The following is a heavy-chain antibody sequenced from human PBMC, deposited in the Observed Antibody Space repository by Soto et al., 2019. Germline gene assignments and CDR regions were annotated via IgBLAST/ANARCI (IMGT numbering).Heavy chain of an antibody. CDR2: ISAYNGNT. CDR3: ASAYSGYDYLRAGYYYGMDV. CDR1: GYTFTSYG. J-gene: IGHJ6*02. D-gene: IGHD5-12*01. Sequence: QVQLVQSGAEVKKPGASVKVSCKASGYTFTSYGISWVRQAPGQGLEWMGWISAYNGNTNYAQKLQGRVTMTTDTSTSTAYMELRSLRSDDTAVYYCASAYSGYDYLRAGYYYGMDVWGQGTTVTVSS. V-gene: IGHV1-18*01.